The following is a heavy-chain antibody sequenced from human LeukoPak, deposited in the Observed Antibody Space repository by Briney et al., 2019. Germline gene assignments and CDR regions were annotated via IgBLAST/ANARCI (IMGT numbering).Heavy chain of an antibody. CDR2: ISESSSSK. J-gene: IGHJ3*02. Sequence: GGSLRLSCAVSGLTFSSYSMNWVRQAPGKGLEWVSHISESSSSKHYADSVRGRFTVFRDHAKNSLYLQMNSLRAEDTAVYYCARDGGGPDAFDIWGQGTMVTVSS. CDR3: ARDGGGPDAFDI. CDR1: GLTFSSYS. V-gene: IGHV3-48*01.